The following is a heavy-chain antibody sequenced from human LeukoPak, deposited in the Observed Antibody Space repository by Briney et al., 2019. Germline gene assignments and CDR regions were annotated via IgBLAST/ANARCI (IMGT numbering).Heavy chain of an antibody. CDR2: IDGSGVAT. Sequence: GGSLRLSCAASGFTFSSYSMSWVRQAPGKGLEGVSAIDGSGVATFYAGSVKGRFTISRDNSKNTLYLQMNSLRAEDTALYYCAKELYTGSYFASDYWGQGTLVTVSS. V-gene: IGHV3-23*01. CDR1: GFTFSSYS. J-gene: IGHJ4*02. CDR3: AKELYTGSYFASDY. D-gene: IGHD3-10*01.